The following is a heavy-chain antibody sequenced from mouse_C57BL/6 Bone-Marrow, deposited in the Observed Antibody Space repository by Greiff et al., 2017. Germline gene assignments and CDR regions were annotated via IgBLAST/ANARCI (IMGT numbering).Heavy chain of an antibody. CDR2: ISRGSSTI. Sequence: VQLKESGGGLVKPGASLKLSCAASGFTFSDYGMHWVRQAPEKGLEWVAYISRGSSTIYYADTVKGRVTISRDNAKTTVFLQMISLRSEDSAMYYCARMGPLVLFFDYWGQGTTLTVSS. V-gene: IGHV5-17*01. D-gene: IGHD1-1*02. CDR3: ARMGPLVLFFDY. J-gene: IGHJ2*01. CDR1: GFTFSDYG.